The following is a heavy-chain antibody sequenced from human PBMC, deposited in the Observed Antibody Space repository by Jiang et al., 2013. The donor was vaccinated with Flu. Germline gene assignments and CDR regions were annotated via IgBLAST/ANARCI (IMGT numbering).Heavy chain of an antibody. Sequence: KPSETLSLTCTVSGGSISSYYWSWIRQPPGKGLEWIGYISYIGSTNYTPSLKRRVTISLDTSKNQFSLKLSSVTAADTAVYYCARGGGYYYGSGSPPAHYGMDVWGQGTTVTVSS. CDR1: GGSISSYY. J-gene: IGHJ6*02. D-gene: IGHD3-10*01. V-gene: IGHV4-59*01. CDR3: ARGGGYYYGSGSPPAHYGMDV. CDR2: ISYIGST.